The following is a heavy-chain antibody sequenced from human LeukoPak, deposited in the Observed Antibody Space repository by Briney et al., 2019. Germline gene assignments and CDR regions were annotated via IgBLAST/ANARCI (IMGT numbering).Heavy chain of an antibody. J-gene: IGHJ5*02. CDR1: GGSFSGYY. CDR3: ASQTRVAGDWFDP. Sequence: SETLSLTCAVYGGSFSGYYWSWIRQPPGKGLEWIGEINHSGSTNYNPSLKSRATISVDTSKNQFSLKLSSVTAADTAVYYCASQTRVAGDWFDPWGQGTLVTVSS. CDR2: INHSGST. V-gene: IGHV4-34*01. D-gene: IGHD6-19*01.